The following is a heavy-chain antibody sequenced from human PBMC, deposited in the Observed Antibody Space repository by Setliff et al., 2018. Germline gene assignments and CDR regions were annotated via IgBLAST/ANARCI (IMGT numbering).Heavy chain of an antibody. Sequence: GGSLRLSCVASGFTFSNYGMHWVRQAPGKWLEWVTYIQHDGNIKHYADSVKGRCTISRDNSKNTLYLEMSSLRPEDTAVYYCAKVIGGYPPKPSDYWGQGTLVTVSS. CDR1: GFTFSNYG. J-gene: IGHJ4*02. V-gene: IGHV3-30*02. D-gene: IGHD3-16*02. CDR2: IQHDGNIK. CDR3: AKVIGGYPPKPSDY.